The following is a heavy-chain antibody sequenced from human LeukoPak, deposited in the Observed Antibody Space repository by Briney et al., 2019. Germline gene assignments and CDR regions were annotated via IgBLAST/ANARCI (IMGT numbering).Heavy chain of an antibody. J-gene: IGHJ4*02. V-gene: IGHV3-30*18. CDR3: AKVRLVRGVMLPDCDY. Sequence: PGRSLRLSCAASGFTFSSYGMHWVRQAPGKGLEWVAVISYDGSNKYYADSVKGRFTISRDNSKNTLYLQMNSLRAEDTAVYYCAKVRLVRGVMLPDCDYWGQGTLVTVSS. CDR1: GFTFSSYG. D-gene: IGHD3-10*01. CDR2: ISYDGSNK.